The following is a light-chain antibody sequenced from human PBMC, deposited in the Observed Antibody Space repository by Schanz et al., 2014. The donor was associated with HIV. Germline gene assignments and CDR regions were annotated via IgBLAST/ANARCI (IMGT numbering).Light chain of an antibody. CDR2: AGN. CDR3: QSYDSGLSGWV. CDR1: SSNIGINT. Sequence: QSVLTQPPSASGTPGQRVTISCSGSSSNIGINTVNWYQHLPGTAPKLLIYAGNQRASGVPDRLSGSGSGTSASLAITGLQAEDEADYYCQSYDSGLSGWVFGGGTKVTVL. J-gene: IGLJ3*02. V-gene: IGLV1-44*01.